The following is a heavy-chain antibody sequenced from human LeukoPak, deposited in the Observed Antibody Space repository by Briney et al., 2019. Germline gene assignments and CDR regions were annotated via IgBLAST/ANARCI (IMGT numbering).Heavy chain of an antibody. Sequence: SETLSLTCTVSGGSISSGGHYWSWIRQPPGKGLEWIGYIYQSGSPYYNPSLKSRVTISVDRSTNQFSLKLSSVTAADTAVYYCARGEPPDSSSWLLFDYWGQGTLVTVSS. CDR3: ARGEPPDSSSWLLFDY. D-gene: IGHD6-13*01. V-gene: IGHV4-30-2*01. J-gene: IGHJ4*02. CDR1: GGSISSGGHY. CDR2: IYQSGSP.